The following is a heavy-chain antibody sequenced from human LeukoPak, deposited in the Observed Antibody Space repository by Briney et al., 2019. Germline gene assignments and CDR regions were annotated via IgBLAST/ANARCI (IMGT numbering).Heavy chain of an antibody. Sequence: SETLSLTCTVSGGSISSGSYYWSWIRQPAGKGLEWIGRIYTSGNTNYNPSLKSRVTISVDTSKNQFSRRLSSVPAADPAVYYCARDSQQTPAAFDIWGQGTMVTVSS. CDR1: GGSISSGSYY. CDR3: ARDSQQTPAAFDI. J-gene: IGHJ3*02. CDR2: IYTSGNT. V-gene: IGHV4-61*02. D-gene: IGHD2-2*01.